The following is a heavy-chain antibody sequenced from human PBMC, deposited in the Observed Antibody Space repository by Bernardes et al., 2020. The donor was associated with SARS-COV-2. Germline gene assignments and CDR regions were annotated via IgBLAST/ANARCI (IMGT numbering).Heavy chain of an antibody. Sequence: GTTLSKHTHTLMLTCPFSLFSLTPNELGVGWIRPPPGMALECRALIYWYDDKRYTPSLGSSLTITKDTSKNQLVLTMNNVYPVDTATYYCVHSLSTLFARMFDPWGQGTLVTVSS. V-gene: IGHV2-5*01. CDR1: LFSLTPNELG. CDR3: VHSLSTLFARMFDP. CDR2: IYWYDDK. D-gene: IGHD3-3*01. J-gene: IGHJ5*02.